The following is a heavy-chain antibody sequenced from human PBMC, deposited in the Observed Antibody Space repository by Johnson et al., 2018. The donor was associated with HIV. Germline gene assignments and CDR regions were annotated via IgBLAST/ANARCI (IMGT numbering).Heavy chain of an antibody. CDR1: GFIFSNAW. CDR2: ISGSGGST. D-gene: IGHD3-22*01. V-gene: IGHV3-23*04. Sequence: VQLVESGGGMVKPGGSLRLSCAASGFIFSNAWMTWVRQAPGKGLEWVSSISGSGGSTYYADSVKGQFTISRDNSKSTLYLQMSSLRAEDTAIYYCAKVGYYYDSSGYYYGAFDIWGQGTMVTVSS. CDR3: AKVGYYYDSSGYYYGAFDI. J-gene: IGHJ3*02.